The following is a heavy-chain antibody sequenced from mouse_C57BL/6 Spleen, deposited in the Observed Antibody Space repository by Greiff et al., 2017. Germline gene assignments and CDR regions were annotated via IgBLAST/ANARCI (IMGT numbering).Heavy chain of an antibody. Sequence: VQLQQSGAELVKPGASVKLSCKASGYTFTEYTIHWVKQRSGQGLEWIGWFYPGSGSIKYNEKFKDKDTLTADKSSSTVYMELSRLTSEDSAVYFCARHEERRQLRLPAWFAYWGQGTLVTVSA. CDR2: FYPGSGSI. J-gene: IGHJ3*01. V-gene: IGHV1-62-2*01. D-gene: IGHD3-2*02. CDR1: GYTFTEYT. CDR3: ARHEERRQLRLPAWFAY.